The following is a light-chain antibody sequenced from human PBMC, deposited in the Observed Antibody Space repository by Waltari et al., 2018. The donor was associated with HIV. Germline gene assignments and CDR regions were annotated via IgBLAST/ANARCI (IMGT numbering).Light chain of an antibody. Sequence: QSVLTQPPSASGTPGPRVPLSCSGSSSHIGSNYVYWYQQLPGTAPKLLIYRNNQRPSGVPDRFSGSKSGTSASLAISGLRSEDEADYYCAAWDDSLSGAVFGGGTQLTVL. CDR3: AAWDDSLSGAV. V-gene: IGLV1-47*01. CDR2: RNN. CDR1: SSHIGSNY. J-gene: IGLJ7*01.